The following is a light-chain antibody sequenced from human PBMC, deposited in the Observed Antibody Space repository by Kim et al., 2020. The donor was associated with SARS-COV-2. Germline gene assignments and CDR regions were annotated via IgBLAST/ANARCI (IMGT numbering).Light chain of an antibody. CDR2: QND. CDR1: RLGDKY. Sequence: SYELTQPPSVSVSPGQTASISCSGERLGDKYVSWYQQRPGQSPVLVIYQNDKRPSGIPQRFSGSNSRDTATLTISGTQAMEEADYFCQAWDSSTILFGGGTKLTVL. J-gene: IGLJ3*02. CDR3: QAWDSSTIL. V-gene: IGLV3-1*01.